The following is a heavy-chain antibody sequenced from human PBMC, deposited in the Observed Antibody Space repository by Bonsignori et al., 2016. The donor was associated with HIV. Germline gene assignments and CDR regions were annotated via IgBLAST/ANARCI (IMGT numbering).Heavy chain of an antibody. D-gene: IGHD6-13*01. Sequence: EVQLVQSGTEVKKPGATVTISCKVSGYTFTDYYIHWVQQAPGKGLEWLGLIDPADGETMYASNFQGRVTITADTSTDTSYMKLSSLRAEDAAVYYCVTSYSNNWHFDFWVRGNL. J-gene: IGHJ4*03. CDR3: VTSYSNNWHFDF. V-gene: IGHV1-69-2*01. CDR2: IDPADGET. CDR1: GYTFTDYY.